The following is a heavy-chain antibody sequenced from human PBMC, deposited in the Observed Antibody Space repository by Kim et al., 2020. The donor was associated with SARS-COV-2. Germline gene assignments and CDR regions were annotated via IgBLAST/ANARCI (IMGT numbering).Heavy chain of an antibody. CDR1: GYTFTTYG. V-gene: IGHV7-4-1*02. D-gene: IGHD6-13*01. Sequence: ASVKVSCKASGYTFTTYGINWVRQAPGQGLEWMGWINTNTGNPTYAQGFTGRFVFSLDTSGNTTYLQISSLKAEDTALYYCARYYTGYSGSWYGMDVWGQGTTVIVSS. CDR3: ARYYTGYSGSWYGMDV. CDR2: INTNTGNP. J-gene: IGHJ6*02.